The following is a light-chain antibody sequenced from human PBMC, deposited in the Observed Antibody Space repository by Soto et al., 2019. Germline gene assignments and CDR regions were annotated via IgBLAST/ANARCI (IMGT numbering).Light chain of an antibody. CDR3: QQYATSPHT. J-gene: IGKJ2*01. V-gene: IGKV3-20*01. CDR2: CAS. Sequence: EIVLTQSPVTLSLSPGESATLSCRASQSVSSSQVAWYQQKPGQAPRLLIYCASSRATGIPDRFSGVGSETDFTLTINRLEPEDFAVYYCQQYATSPHTFGQGTKLEIK. CDR1: QSVSSSQ.